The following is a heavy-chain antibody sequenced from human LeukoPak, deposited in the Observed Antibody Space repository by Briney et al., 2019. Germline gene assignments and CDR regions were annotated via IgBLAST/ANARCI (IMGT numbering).Heavy chain of an antibody. CDR3: ARRTVRGVTDP. V-gene: IGHV4-34*01. CDR1: GGSFSGYY. J-gene: IGHJ5*02. Sequence: SETLSLTCAVYGGSFSGYYWSWIRQPPGKGLEWIGEINHSGSTNYNPSLKSRVTISVDTSKNQFSLKLSSVTAADTAVYYCARRTVRGVTDPWGQGTLVTVSS. D-gene: IGHD3-10*01. CDR2: INHSGST.